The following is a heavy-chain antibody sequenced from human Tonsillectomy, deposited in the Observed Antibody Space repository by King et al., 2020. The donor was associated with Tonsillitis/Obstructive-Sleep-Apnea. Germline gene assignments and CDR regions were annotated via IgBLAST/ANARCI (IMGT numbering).Heavy chain of an antibody. CDR3: ARVVVVPAADWGYYYYMDV. Sequence: PLQESGPGLVKPSQTLSLTCTVSGGSISSGGYYWSWIRQHPGKGLEWIGYIYYSGSTYYNPSLKSLVTISVDTSKNQFSLKLSSVTAADTAVYYCARVVVVPAADWGYYYYMDVWGKGTTVTVSS. CDR2: IYYSGST. CDR1: GGSISSGGYY. V-gene: IGHV4-31*01. D-gene: IGHD2-2*01. J-gene: IGHJ6*03.